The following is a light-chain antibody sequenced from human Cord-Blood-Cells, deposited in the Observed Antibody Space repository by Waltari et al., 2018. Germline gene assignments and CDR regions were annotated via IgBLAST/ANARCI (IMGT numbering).Light chain of an antibody. CDR1: SSNIGSNY. CDR3: AAWDDSLSGLV. Sequence: QSVLTQPPSASGTPGQRVTLSCSGSSSNIGSNYVYSYQQLPGPAPKLRIYRNNQRPSGVPDRFSGSKSGTSASLAISGLRSEDEADYYCAAWDDSLSGLVFGGGTKLTVL. V-gene: IGLV1-47*01. CDR2: RNN. J-gene: IGLJ3*02.